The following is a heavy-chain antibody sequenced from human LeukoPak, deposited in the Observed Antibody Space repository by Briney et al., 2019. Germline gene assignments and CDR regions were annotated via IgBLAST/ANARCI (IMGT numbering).Heavy chain of an antibody. CDR2: IKQDGSEK. D-gene: IGHD3-16*01. V-gene: IGHV3-7*01. J-gene: IGHJ4*02. CDR3: AKQRYGGEDY. CDR1: RFTFSSYW. Sequence: GGSLRLSCAASRFTFSSYWMSWVRQAPGKGLEWVANIKQDGSEKYYVDSLKGRFTISRDNAKNSLYLQMNSLRAEDTAVYYCAKQRYGGEDYWGQGTLVTVSS.